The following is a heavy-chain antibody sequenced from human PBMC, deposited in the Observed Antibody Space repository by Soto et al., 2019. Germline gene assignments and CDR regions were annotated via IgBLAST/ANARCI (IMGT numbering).Heavy chain of an antibody. J-gene: IGHJ4*02. CDR1: GFTFSDYY. CDR3: ATGPPWNDYGDYETSYYFDY. Sequence: GGSLRLSCAASGFTFSDYYMSWIRQAPGKGLEWVSYISSSGSTIYYADSVKGRFTISRDNAKNSLYLQMNSLRAEDTAVYYCATGPPWNDYGDYETSYYFDYWGQGTLVTVSS. CDR2: ISSSGSTI. D-gene: IGHD4-17*01. V-gene: IGHV3-11*01.